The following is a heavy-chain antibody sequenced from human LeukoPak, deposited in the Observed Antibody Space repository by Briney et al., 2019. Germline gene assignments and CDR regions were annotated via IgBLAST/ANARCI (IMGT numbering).Heavy chain of an antibody. D-gene: IGHD3-22*01. CDR2: INHSGNT. V-gene: IGHV4-34*01. CDR1: GGSFSGYY. J-gene: IGHJ4*02. CDR3: ARGYYYDSSAYFDY. Sequence: SETLSLTCAVYGGSFSGYYWSWIRQPPGKGLEWIGEINHSGNTNYNPSLKSRVTISVDTSKNQFSLELSSVTAADTAVYYCARGYYYDSSAYFDYWGQGTLVTVSS.